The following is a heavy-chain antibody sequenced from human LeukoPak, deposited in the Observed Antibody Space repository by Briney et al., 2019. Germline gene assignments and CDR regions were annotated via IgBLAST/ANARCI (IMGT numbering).Heavy chain of an antibody. Sequence: PSETLSLTCTVSGGSISSYYWSWIRQPPGKGLEWIGYIYYSGSTNYNPSLKSRVTISVDTSKNQFSLKLSSVTAADTAVYYCARGHAIAAPRYYYYYYYYMDVWGKGTTVTVSS. J-gene: IGHJ6*03. D-gene: IGHD6-6*01. V-gene: IGHV4-59*12. CDR3: ARGHAIAAPRYYYYYYYYMDV. CDR1: GGSISSYY. CDR2: IYYSGST.